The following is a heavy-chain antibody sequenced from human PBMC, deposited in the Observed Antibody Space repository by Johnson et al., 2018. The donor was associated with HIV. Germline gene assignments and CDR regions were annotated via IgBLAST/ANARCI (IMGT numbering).Heavy chain of an antibody. Sequence: QMLLVESGGGVVRPGGSLRLSCAASGFTFDDYGMNWVRQAPGKGLEWVAVISYDGSNKYYADSVKGRFTISRDNSKNTVSLQMNSLTPEDTGVYYCAKERRAPRAFDIWGQGTMVTVSS. CDR3: AKERRAPRAFDI. CDR1: GFTFDDYG. J-gene: IGHJ3*02. V-gene: IGHV3-30*18. CDR2: ISYDGSNK.